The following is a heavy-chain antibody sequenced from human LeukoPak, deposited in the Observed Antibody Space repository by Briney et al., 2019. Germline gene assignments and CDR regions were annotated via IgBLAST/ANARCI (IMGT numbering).Heavy chain of an antibody. V-gene: IGHV4-34*01. J-gene: IGHJ4*02. CDR2: INHSGST. CDR1: GGSFSGYY. Sequence: MPSETLSLTCAVYGGSFSGYYWSWIRQPPGKGLEWIGEINHSGSTNYNPSLKSRVTISVDTSKNQFSLKLSSVTAADTAVYYCARGRSHCGGDCYPLRYFDYWGQGTLVTVSS. D-gene: IGHD2-21*02. CDR3: ARGRSHCGGDCYPLRYFDY.